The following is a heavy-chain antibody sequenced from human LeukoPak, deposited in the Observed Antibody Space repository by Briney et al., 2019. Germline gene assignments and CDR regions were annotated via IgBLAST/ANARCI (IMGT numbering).Heavy chain of an antibody. V-gene: IGHV4-34*01. D-gene: IGHD2/OR15-2a*01. CDR1: GGSFSGYY. Sequence: SETLSLTCAVYGGSFSGYYWSWIRQPPGKGLEWIGEINHSGSTNYNPSRKSRVTISVDTSKNQFSLKLSSVTAADTAVYYCARAVSRFDPWGQGTLVTVSS. J-gene: IGHJ5*02. CDR2: INHSGST. CDR3: ARAVSRFDP.